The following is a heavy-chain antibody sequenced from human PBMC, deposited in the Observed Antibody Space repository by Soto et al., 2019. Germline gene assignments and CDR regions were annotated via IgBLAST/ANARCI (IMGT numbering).Heavy chain of an antibody. CDR2: MSGDGKTI. Sequence: GGSLRLSCAASGFTFSNYFIHWVRQVPWEGLVWVSRMSGDGKTISYADSVKGRFTISRDNAKNTLYLQMNSLRVEDTAVYYCARTYVPGIAGFDPWGQGTLVTLSS. CDR1: GFTFSNYF. V-gene: IGHV3-74*01. D-gene: IGHD1-1*01. J-gene: IGHJ5*02. CDR3: ARTYVPGIAGFDP.